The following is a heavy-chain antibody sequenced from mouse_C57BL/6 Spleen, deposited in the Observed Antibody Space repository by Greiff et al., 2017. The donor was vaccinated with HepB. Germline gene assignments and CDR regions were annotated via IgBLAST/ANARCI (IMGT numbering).Heavy chain of an antibody. V-gene: IGHV1-54*01. J-gene: IGHJ2*01. D-gene: IGHD2-10*02. CDR1: GYAFTNYL. Sequence: VQLQQSGAELVRPGTSVKVSCKASGYAFTNYLIEWVKQRPGQGLEWIGVINPGSGGTNYNEKFKGKATLTADKSSSTAYMQLSSLTSEDSAVYFCARRGYDDYWGQGTTLTVSS. CDR2: INPGSGGT. CDR3: ARRGYDDY.